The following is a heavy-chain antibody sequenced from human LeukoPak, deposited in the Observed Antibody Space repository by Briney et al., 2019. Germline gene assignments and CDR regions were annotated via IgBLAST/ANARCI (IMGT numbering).Heavy chain of an antibody. CDR1: GFTFSSYD. V-gene: IGHV3-13*01. J-gene: IGHJ4*02. CDR2: IGAAGDT. Sequence: GGSLRLSCAASGFTFSSYDMHWVRQATGKGLEWVSAIGAAGDTYYPGSVKGRFTISRDNAKNSLYLQMNSLRAEDTAVYYCARDYYDYGDYENWGQGTLVTVSS. D-gene: IGHD4-17*01. CDR3: ARDYYDYGDYEN.